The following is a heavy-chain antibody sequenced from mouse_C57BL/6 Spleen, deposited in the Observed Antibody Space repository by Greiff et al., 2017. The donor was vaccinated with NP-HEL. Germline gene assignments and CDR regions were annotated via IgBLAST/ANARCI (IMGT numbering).Heavy chain of an antibody. Sequence: EVKLVESGGGLVQPGGSLKLSCAASGFTFSDYYMYWVRQTPEKRLEWVAYISNGGGSTYYPDTVKGRFTISRDNAKNTLYLQMSRLKSEDTAMYYCARPAYYSNYGFAYWGQGTLVTVSA. J-gene: IGHJ3*01. D-gene: IGHD2-5*01. CDR3: ARPAYYSNYGFAY. CDR2: ISNGGGST. V-gene: IGHV5-12*01. CDR1: GFTFSDYY.